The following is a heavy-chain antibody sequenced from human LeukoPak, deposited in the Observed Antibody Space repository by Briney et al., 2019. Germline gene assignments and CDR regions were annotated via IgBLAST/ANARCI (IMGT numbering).Heavy chain of an antibody. Sequence: GGSLRLSCAASRFTLSNYWMSWVRQAPGKGLEWVANIKQDGSETYYVDSVKGRFTISRDNAKNSLSLQMNSLRAEDTAVYYCARQRGSGCLVYWGQGTLVTVPS. V-gene: IGHV3-7*01. CDR2: IKQDGSET. D-gene: IGHD6-19*01. J-gene: IGHJ4*02. CDR1: RFTLSNYW. CDR3: ARQRGSGCLVY.